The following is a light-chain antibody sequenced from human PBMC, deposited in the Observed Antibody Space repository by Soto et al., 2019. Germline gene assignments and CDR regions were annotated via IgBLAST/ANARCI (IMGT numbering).Light chain of an antibody. CDR2: EVN. J-gene: IGLJ1*01. V-gene: IGLV2-14*01. Sequence: QSALTQPRSVSGSPGQSVTISCTGTSSDVGDYNSVSWYQQPPGKAPKLIIYEVNNRPSGVSNRFSGSNSDNTASLTISGLQAEDEADYYCSLYTTSSTPSYVFGTGTKVTVL. CDR3: SLYTTSSTPSYV. CDR1: SSDVGDYNS.